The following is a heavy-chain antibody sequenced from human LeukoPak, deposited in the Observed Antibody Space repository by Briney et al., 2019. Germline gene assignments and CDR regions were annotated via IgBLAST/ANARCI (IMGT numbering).Heavy chain of an antibody. CDR1: GFTFRSYW. J-gene: IGHJ6*04. CDR2: ISSSGSTI. CDR3: AELGITMIGGV. D-gene: IGHD3-10*02. V-gene: IGHV3-48*04. Sequence: GGSLRLSCAASGFTFRSYWMSWVRQAPGKGLEWVSYISSSGSTIYYADSVKGRFTISRDNAKNSLYLQMNSLRAEDTAVYYCAELGITMIGGVWGKGTTVTISS.